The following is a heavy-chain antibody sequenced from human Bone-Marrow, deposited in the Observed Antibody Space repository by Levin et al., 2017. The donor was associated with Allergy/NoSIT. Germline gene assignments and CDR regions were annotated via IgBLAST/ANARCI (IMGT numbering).Heavy chain of an antibody. D-gene: IGHD6-19*01. V-gene: IGHV3-43*01. J-gene: IGHJ4*02. CDR1: GFTFNDYT. Sequence: GGSLRLSCAASGFTFNDYTMHWVRQAPQRGLEWVSLISWDASTTYYADYVRGRFTISRDNSKNALYLQMNSLTTEDTALYYCAKDLSPRIAVTGNIEYWGQGTLVTVSS. CDR2: ISWDASTT. CDR3: AKDLSPRIAVTGNIEY.